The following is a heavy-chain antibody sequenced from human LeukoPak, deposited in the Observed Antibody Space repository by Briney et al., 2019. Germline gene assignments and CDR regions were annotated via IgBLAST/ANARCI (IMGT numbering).Heavy chain of an antibody. J-gene: IGHJ4*02. D-gene: IGHD2-8*01. V-gene: IGHV4-34*01. CDR2: INHSGST. CDR1: GGSFSGYY. CDR3: ARAPTVLMVYAKGDYFDY. Sequence: SETLSLTRAVYGGSFSGYYWSWIRQPPGKGLEWIGEINHSGSTNYNPSLKSRVTISVDTSKNQFSLKLSSVTAADTAVYYCARAPTVLMVYAKGDYFDYWGQGTLVTVSS.